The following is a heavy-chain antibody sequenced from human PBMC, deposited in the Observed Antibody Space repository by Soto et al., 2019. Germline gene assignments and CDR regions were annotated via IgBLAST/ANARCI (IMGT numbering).Heavy chain of an antibody. CDR2: IYYSGST. CDR1: GGSISSYY. Sequence: SETLSLTSTVSGGSISSYYWSWIRQPPGKGLEWIGYIYYSGSTNYNPSLKSRVTISVDTSKNQFSLKLSSVTAADTAVYYCARDRLVPYFYYGMDVWGQGTTVT. D-gene: IGHD2-2*01. CDR3: ARDRLVPYFYYGMDV. J-gene: IGHJ6*02. V-gene: IGHV4-59*01.